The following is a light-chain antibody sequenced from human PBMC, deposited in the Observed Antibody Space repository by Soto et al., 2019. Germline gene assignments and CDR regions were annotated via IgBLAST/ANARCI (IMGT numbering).Light chain of an antibody. V-gene: IGLV2-23*02. Sequence: ALTPPASVFGSPGQSITISCTGTSSDVGSYNLVSWYQQHAGKAPKLMIYEVSERPSGVSNRFSGSKSGNTASLTISGLQAEDEADYYCCSYAGSSTYVFGTGTKVTVL. CDR1: SSDVGSYNL. CDR2: EVS. J-gene: IGLJ1*01. CDR3: CSYAGSSTYV.